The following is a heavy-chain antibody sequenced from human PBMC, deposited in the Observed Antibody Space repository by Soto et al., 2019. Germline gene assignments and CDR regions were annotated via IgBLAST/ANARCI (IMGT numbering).Heavy chain of an antibody. J-gene: IGHJ4*02. CDR2: VSQDGSRK. CDR1: GFTLTTCG. V-gene: IGHV3-30*19. Sequence: QVHLVESGGGVVQPGRSLRLSCAVSGFTLTTCGMQWVRQAPGKGLEWVAFVSQDGSRKYYADYVKGRFTITSDYSKNTLFLQMNSLRVEDTALYFCASVADYWGQGTLVTVSS. CDR3: ASVADY.